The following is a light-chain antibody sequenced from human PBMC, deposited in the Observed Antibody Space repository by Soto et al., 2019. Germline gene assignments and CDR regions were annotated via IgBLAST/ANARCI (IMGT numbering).Light chain of an antibody. CDR3: QQYNGYSYT. J-gene: IGKJ2*01. V-gene: IGKV1-5*03. CDR2: KAS. Sequence: DIQMTQSPSTLSASVGDRVTITCRASQTINSWLAWYQQKPGKAPKLLIYKASSLESGVPSRFSGSGSGTEFTLTISSLQTDDFATYYCQQYNGYSYTFGQGNKLDIK. CDR1: QTINSW.